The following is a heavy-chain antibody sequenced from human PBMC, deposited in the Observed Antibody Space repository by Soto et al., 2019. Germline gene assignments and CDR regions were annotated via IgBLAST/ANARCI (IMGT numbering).Heavy chain of an antibody. CDR1: GFTFTSHW. J-gene: IGHJ4*02. D-gene: IGHD3-9*01. V-gene: IGHV3-74*01. CDR2: INTEGSST. Sequence: EVQLVESGGNLAQPGGSLRLSCAASGFTFTSHWMHWVRQAPGKGLVWVARINTEGSSTSYADAVKGRFIISRDNTKNTMYLKMDGLIAEDTAVYYCARKDSLTGLDYWGQGNLV. CDR3: ARKDSLTGLDY.